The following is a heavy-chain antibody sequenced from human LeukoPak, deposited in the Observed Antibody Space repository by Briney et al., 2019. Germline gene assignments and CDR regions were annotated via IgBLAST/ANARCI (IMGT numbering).Heavy chain of an antibody. CDR3: ARDSQGSGYYKYGMDV. CDR2: SYYSGST. J-gene: IGHJ6*02. D-gene: IGHD3-22*01. CDR1: GGSISSSTYY. V-gene: IGHV4-39*07. Sequence: SETLSLTCSVSGGSISSSTYYWGWIRQPPGKGLEWIGSSYYSGSTYYNPSLKSRVTISLDTSKNPFSLKLSSVTAADTAVYYCARDSQGSGYYKYGMDVWGQGTTVTVSS.